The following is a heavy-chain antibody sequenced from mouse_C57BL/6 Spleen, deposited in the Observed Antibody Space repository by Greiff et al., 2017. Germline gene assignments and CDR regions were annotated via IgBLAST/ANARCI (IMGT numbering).Heavy chain of an antibody. Sequence: QVQLKQPGTELVKPGASVKLSCKASGYTFTSYWMHWVKQRPGQGLEWIGNINPSNGGTNYNEKFKSKATLTVDKSSSTAYMQISSLTSEDSAVYYCARDNYRYYAMDYWGQGTSVTVSS. V-gene: IGHV1-53*01. J-gene: IGHJ4*01. CDR3: ARDNYRYYAMDY. CDR1: GYTFTSYW. CDR2: INPSNGGT. D-gene: IGHD1-3*01.